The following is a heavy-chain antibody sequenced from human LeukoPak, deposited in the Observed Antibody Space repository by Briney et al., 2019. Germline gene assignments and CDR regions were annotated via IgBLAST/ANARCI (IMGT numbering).Heavy chain of an antibody. J-gene: IGHJ4*02. V-gene: IGHV3-30*03. CDR1: GFTFSSHG. D-gene: IGHD3-16*01. CDR2: ISYDGSNK. CDR3: ARDGDYFDY. Sequence: PGGSLRLSCAASGFTFSSHGMHWVRQAPGKGLEWVAVISYDGSNKYYADSVKGRFTISRDNSKNTLNLQMNSLRAEDTAVYYCARDGDYFDYWGQGNLVIVSS.